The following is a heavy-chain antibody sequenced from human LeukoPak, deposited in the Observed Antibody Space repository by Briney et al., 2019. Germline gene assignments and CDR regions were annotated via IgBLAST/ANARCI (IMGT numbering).Heavy chain of an antibody. V-gene: IGHV3-23*01. CDR3: AKGGTRGNFDY. CDR1: GFTFINFG. J-gene: IGHJ4*02. D-gene: IGHD2/OR15-2a*01. Sequence: GGSLRLSCAASGFTFINFGISWVRQAPGKGLEWVSVISGSGGTTYYAGSVKGRFTISRANSKNTVYLQINSLRAEDTAVYYCAKGGTRGNFDYWGQGTLVTVSS. CDR2: ISGSGGTT.